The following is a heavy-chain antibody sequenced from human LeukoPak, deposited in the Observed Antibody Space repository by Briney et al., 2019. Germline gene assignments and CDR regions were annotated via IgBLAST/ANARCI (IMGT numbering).Heavy chain of an antibody. CDR2: IIPIFGTA. V-gene: IGHV1-69*13. Sequence: GASVKVSCKASGGTFISYAISWVRQAPGQGLEWMGGIIPIFGTANYAQKFQGRVTITADESTSTAYMELSSLRSEDTAVYYCARALYNIPSYFAVVDAFDIRGQGTMVTVSS. D-gene: IGHD2-21*01. J-gene: IGHJ3*02. CDR3: ARALYNIPSYFAVVDAFDI. CDR1: GGTFISYA.